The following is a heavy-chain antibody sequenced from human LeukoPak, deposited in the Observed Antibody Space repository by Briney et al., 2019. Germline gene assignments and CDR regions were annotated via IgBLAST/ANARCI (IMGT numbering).Heavy chain of an antibody. V-gene: IGHV3-23*01. CDR2: INDIGVGR. Sequence: PEGSLRLSCVASGFSFSTYALNWVRQAPGKGLEWVSNINDIGVGRYYGDSVKGRFTVSRDNSKSTLSLQMNNLRDEDTAVYYCVRGLLAAAGGAFDMWGQGTRVTVSS. J-gene: IGHJ3*02. D-gene: IGHD6-13*01. CDR3: VRGLLAAAGGAFDM. CDR1: GFSFSTYA.